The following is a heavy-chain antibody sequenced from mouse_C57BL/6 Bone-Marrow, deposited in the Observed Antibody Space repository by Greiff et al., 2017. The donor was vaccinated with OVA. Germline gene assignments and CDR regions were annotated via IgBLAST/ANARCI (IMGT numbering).Heavy chain of an antibody. CDR2: IDPETGGT. J-gene: IGHJ4*01. V-gene: IGHV1-15*01. CDR3: TRAACMDY. Sequence: VQLQQSGAELVRPGASVTLSCKASGYTFTDYEMHWVKQTPVHGLEWIGAIDPETGGTAYNQKFKGKAILTADKSSSTAYMELRSLTSEDSAVYYCTRAACMDYWGQGTSVTVSS. CDR1: GYTFTDYE.